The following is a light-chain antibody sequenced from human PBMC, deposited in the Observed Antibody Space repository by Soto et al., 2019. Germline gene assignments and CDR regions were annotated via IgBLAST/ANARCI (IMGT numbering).Light chain of an antibody. CDR3: QQYNNWPIT. Sequence: ETVMTQSPATLSVSPGERAPLSCRASQSISSNLAWYQQKPGQAPRLLIYDASTSATGIPARFSGSGSGTEFTLTISSLQSEDFAVYYCQQYNNWPITFGQGTRLEIK. CDR1: QSISSN. CDR2: DAS. V-gene: IGKV3-15*01. J-gene: IGKJ5*01.